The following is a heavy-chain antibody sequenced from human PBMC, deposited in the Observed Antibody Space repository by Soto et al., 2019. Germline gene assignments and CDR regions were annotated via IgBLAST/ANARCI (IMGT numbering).Heavy chain of an antibody. CDR3: ARDAFDDIVVLPTAFR. CDR2: IKKDGSEK. Sequence: EVQLVESGGGLVQPGGSLRLSCVASGFTFSTFWMSWVRQAPGKGLEWVANIKKDGSEKYYVDSVKGRFTVSRDNAKNSVSLHMNSLRVEDTAVYYCARDAFDDIVVLPTAFRWGQGTLVTVSS. CDR1: GFTFSTFW. V-gene: IGHV3-7*03. J-gene: IGHJ4*02. D-gene: IGHD2-2*01.